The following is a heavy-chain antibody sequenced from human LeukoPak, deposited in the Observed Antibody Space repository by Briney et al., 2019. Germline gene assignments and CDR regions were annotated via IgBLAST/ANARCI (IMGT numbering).Heavy chain of an antibody. Sequence: GGSLRLSCAASGFTFSSYAMSWVRQAPGKGLEWVSAISGSGGSTYYADSVKGRFTISRDNSKNTLYLQMNSLRAEDTAVYYCAKDRPDSSGYYWYFDYWGQGTLVTVSS. CDR1: GFTFSSYA. D-gene: IGHD3-22*01. V-gene: IGHV3-23*01. CDR2: ISGSGGST. CDR3: AKDRPDSSGYYWYFDY. J-gene: IGHJ4*02.